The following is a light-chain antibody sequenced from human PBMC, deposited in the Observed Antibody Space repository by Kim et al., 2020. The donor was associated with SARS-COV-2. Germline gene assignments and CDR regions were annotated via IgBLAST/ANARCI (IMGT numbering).Light chain of an antibody. V-gene: IGKV1-9*01. CDR3: QQLKTFPLT. Sequence: IQLTQSPSSLSASVGDRVTITCRASQGISSYLAWYQQKPREAPKLLMYAASTLQSGVPSRFSDSGSGTDFTLTISSLQPEDSATYYCQQLKTFPLTFGGGTKVDIK. CDR1: QGISSY. J-gene: IGKJ4*01. CDR2: AAS.